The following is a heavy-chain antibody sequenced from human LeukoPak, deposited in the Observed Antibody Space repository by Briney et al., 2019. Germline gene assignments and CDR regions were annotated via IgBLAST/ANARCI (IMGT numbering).Heavy chain of an antibody. V-gene: IGHV4-59*01. D-gene: IGHD1-26*01. CDR1: GGSISSYY. CDR2: IYYSGST. J-gene: IGHJ6*02. CDR3: ARDLGVGAYYYYYGMDV. Sequence: SETLSLTCTVSGGSISSYYWSWIRQPPGKGLEWIGYIYYSGSTNYNPSLKSRVTISVDTSKNQFSLKLSSVTAADTAVYYCARDLGVGAYYYYYGMDVWGQGTTVTVSS.